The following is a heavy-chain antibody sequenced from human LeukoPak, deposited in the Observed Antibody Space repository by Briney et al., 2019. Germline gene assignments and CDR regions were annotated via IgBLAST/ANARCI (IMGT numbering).Heavy chain of an antibody. D-gene: IGHD3-22*01. Sequence: SQTLSLTCTVSGGSISSGSYYWSWIRQPAGKGLEWIGRIYTSGSTNYNPSLKSRVTMSVDTSKNQFSLKLSSVTAADTAVYYCARDRYYYDRWGQGTLVTVSS. V-gene: IGHV4-61*02. J-gene: IGHJ4*02. CDR1: GGSISSGSYY. CDR2: IYTSGST. CDR3: ARDRYYYDR.